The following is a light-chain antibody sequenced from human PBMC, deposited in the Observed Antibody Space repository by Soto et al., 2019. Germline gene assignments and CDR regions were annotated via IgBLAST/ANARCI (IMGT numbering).Light chain of an antibody. CDR2: GNS. CDR3: QSYNSSLTHSMV. CDR1: SSNIGAGYD. V-gene: IGLV1-40*01. Sequence: QSVLTQPPSVSGAPGQRVTISCTGSSSNIGAGYDVHWYQQLPGTAPKLLIYGNSNRPSEVPDRFSGSKSGTSASLAITGLQAEDEADYYSQSYNSSLTHSMVFGGGTNVTVL. J-gene: IGLJ2*01.